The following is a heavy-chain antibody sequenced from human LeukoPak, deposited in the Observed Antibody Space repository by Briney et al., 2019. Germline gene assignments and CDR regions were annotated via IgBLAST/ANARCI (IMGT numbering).Heavy chain of an antibody. Sequence: SETLSLTCTVSGGSISSSSYYWGWIRQPPGKGLEWIGSIYYSGSTYYNPSLKSRVTISVDTSKNQFSLKLSSVTAADTAVYYCARAPYYYDSSGYYGPGAFDIWGQGTMVTVSS. D-gene: IGHD3-22*01. J-gene: IGHJ3*02. CDR3: ARAPYYYDSSGYYGPGAFDI. CDR1: GGSISSSSYY. CDR2: IYYSGST. V-gene: IGHV4-39*01.